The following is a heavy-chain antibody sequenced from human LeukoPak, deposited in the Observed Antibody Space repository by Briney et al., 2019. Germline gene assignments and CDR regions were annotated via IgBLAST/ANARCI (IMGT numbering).Heavy chain of an antibody. CDR3: ARLDRHYYYYGMDV. V-gene: IGHV4-39*01. Sequence: PSETLSLTCTVSGGSISSSSYYWGWIRQPPGKGLEWIGSIYYSGSTYYNPSLKSRVTISVDTSKNQFSLKLSSVTAADTAVYYCARLDRHYYYYGMDVWGQGTTVTVSS. J-gene: IGHJ6*02. CDR2: IYYSGST. CDR1: GGSISSSSYY.